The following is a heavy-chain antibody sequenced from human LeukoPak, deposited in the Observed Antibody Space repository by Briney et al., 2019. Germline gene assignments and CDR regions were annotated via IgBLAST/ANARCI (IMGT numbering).Heavy chain of an antibody. D-gene: IGHD2-8*01. J-gene: IGHJ6*02. CDR1: GYTFTSYA. V-gene: IGHV1-3*01. CDR3: ARGAVLMVYAIVNYGMDV. Sequence: ASVKVSCKASGYTFTSYAMHWVRQAPGQRLGWMGWINAGNGNTKYSQKFQGRVTITRDTSASTAYMELSSLRSEDTAVYYCARGAVLMVYAIVNYGMDVWGQGTTVTVSS. CDR2: INAGNGNT.